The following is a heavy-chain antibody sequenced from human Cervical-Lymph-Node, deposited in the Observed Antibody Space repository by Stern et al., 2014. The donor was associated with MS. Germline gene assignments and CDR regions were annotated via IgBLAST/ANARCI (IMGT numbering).Heavy chain of an antibody. CDR1: GASITTSQW. CDR3: ARSTYWSLDS. D-gene: IGHD2-8*02. CDR2: VHHSGTT. Sequence: QVQLVESGPGLVKPSGTLSLTCAVSGASITTSQWWRWVRQPPRTGLVWIGKVHHSGTTYINPPLKSRVTISLDKSKTEFSLELSSVTAADTAIYYCARSTYWSLDSWGQGSLVTVSA. V-gene: IGHV4-4*02. J-gene: IGHJ4*02.